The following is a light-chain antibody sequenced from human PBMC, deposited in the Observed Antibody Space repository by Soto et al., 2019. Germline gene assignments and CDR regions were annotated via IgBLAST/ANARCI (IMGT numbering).Light chain of an antibody. CDR1: QSVSNN. CDR3: QQYNNWWT. CDR2: GAS. J-gene: IGKJ1*01. Sequence: EIVMTQSPATLSVSPGERATLSCRASQSVSNNLAWYQKKPGQAPRLLIYGASTRATGIPARFSGSGCGTEFTPTISSLQSEDFAFYYCQQYNNWWTFGQGTRVDIK. V-gene: IGKV3-15*01.